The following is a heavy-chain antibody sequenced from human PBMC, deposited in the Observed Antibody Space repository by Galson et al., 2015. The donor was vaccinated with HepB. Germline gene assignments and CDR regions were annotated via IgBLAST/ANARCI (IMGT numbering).Heavy chain of an antibody. J-gene: IGHJ4*02. CDR1: GFTFFKYA. Sequence: SLRLSCAASGFTFFKYAMTWVRQAPGKGLEWVSGISGSGSTTYYAESVKGRFTMSRDNSKNMVFLQMNSLSAEDTAIYYCAKCDIVVVPAAHPLTWGLGTLGTVPS. V-gene: IGHV3-23*01. CDR2: ISGSGSTT. D-gene: IGHD2-2*01. CDR3: AKCDIVVVPAAHPLT.